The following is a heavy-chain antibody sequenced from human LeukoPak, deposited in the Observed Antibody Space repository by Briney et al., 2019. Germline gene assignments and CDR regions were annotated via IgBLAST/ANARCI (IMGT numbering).Heavy chain of an antibody. J-gene: IGHJ5*02. D-gene: IGHD4-17*01. V-gene: IGHV4-34*01. CDR3: ARGGRTTENLNWFDP. CDR2: INHSGST. CDR1: GGSFSGYY. Sequence: SETLSLTCAVYGGSFSGYYWSWIRQPPGKGLEWIGEINHSGSTNYNPSLKSRVTISVDTSKNQFSLKLSSVTAADTAVYYCARGGRTTENLNWFDPWGQGTLVTVSS.